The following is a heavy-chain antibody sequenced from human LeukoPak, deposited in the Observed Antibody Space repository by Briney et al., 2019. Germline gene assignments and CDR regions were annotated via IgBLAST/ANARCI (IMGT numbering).Heavy chain of an antibody. CDR3: ARALVVVPAAHHSHYMDV. CDR2: INHSGST. D-gene: IGHD2-2*01. V-gene: IGHV4-34*01. J-gene: IGHJ6*03. CDR1: GGSFSGYY. Sequence: PSETLSLTCAVYGGSFSGYYWSWIRQPPGKGLEWIGEINHSGSTNYNPSLKSRVTVSVDTSKNQFSLKLSSVTAADTAVYYCARALVVVPAAHHSHYMDVWGKGTTVTVSS.